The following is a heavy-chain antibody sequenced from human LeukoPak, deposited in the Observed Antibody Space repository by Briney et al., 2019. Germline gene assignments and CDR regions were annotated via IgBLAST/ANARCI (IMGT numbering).Heavy chain of an antibody. V-gene: IGHV3-9*01. CDR3: AKDRTLSSSWYPSAFDI. Sequence: PGGSLRLSCAASGFTIDDYAMHWVRQAPGKGLEWVSGISWNSGSIGYADSVKGRFTISRDNAKNSLYLQMNSLRAEDTALYYCAKDRTLSSSWYPSAFDIWGQGTMVTVSS. J-gene: IGHJ3*02. CDR1: GFTIDDYA. D-gene: IGHD6-13*01. CDR2: ISWNSGSI.